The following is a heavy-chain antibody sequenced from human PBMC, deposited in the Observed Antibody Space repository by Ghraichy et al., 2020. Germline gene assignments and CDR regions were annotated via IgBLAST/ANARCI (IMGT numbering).Heavy chain of an antibody. J-gene: IGHJ3*02. CDR1: GFTFSSYG. CDR2: IRYDGSNK. V-gene: IGHV3-30*02. CDR3: GYQLLSAFDI. Sequence: GGSLRLSCAASGFTFSSYGMHWVRQAPGKGLEWVAFIRYDGSNKYYADSVKGRFTISRDSSKNTLYLQMNSLRAEDTAVYYCGYQLLSAFDIWGQGTMVTVSS. D-gene: IGHD2-2*01.